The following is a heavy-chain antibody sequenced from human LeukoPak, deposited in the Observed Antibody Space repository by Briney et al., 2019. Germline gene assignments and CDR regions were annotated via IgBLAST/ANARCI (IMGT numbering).Heavy chain of an antibody. CDR1: GFSFSNYG. Sequence: PGGSLRLSCAASGFSFSNYGMNWVRQAPGKGLEWVSYISSTSTTINSADSVRGRFTISRDNAKGSLYLQMNRLRVEDRAVYYCGRGGAARPDYWGQGTLVTVSS. D-gene: IGHD6-6*01. CDR3: GRGGAARPDY. J-gene: IGHJ4*02. CDR2: ISSTSTTI. V-gene: IGHV3-48*04.